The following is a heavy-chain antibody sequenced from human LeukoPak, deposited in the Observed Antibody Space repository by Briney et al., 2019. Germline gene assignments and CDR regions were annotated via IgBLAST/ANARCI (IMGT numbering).Heavy chain of an antibody. D-gene: IGHD6-19*01. J-gene: IGHJ4*02. V-gene: IGHV3-30-3*01. CDR1: GFTFNSYA. CDR3: ARDGGTGWYYPDY. CDR2: ISYDGSNK. Sequence: GGSLRLSCAASGFTFNSYAIHWVRQAPGKGLEWVAIISYDGSNKYYADSVKGRLTISRDNSKNTLYLQMNSLRAEDPAVYYCARDGGTGWYYPDYWGQGTLVTVSS.